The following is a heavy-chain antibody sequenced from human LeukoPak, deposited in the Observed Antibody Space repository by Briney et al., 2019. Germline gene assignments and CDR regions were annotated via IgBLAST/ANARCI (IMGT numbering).Heavy chain of an antibody. CDR2: INHSGST. D-gene: IGHD3-10*01. CDR1: GGSFSGYY. Sequence: SETLSLTCAVYGGSFSGYYWSWIRQPPGKGLEWIGEINHSGSTNYNPSLKSRVTISVDTSKNQFSLKLSSVTAADTAVYYCARRKRGASLGRWGSGSRPTHAEYFQHWGQGTLVTVSS. J-gene: IGHJ1*01. V-gene: IGHV4-34*01. CDR3: ARRKRGASLGRWGSGSRPTHAEYFQH.